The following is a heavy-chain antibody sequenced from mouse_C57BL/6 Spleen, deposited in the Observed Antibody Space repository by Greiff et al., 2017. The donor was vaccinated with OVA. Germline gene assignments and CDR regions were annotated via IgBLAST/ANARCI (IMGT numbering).Heavy chain of an antibody. CDR1: GFTFSSYA. CDR3: TRGDDYDGIYYAMDY. Sequence: EVHLVESGAGLVKPGGSLKLSCAASGFTFSSYAMSWVRQTPEKRLEWVAYISSGGDYIYYADTVKGRFTISRDNARNTLYLQMSSLKSEDTAMYYCTRGDDYDGIYYAMDYWGQGTSVTVSS. CDR2: ISSGGDYI. J-gene: IGHJ4*01. V-gene: IGHV5-9-1*02. D-gene: IGHD2-4*01.